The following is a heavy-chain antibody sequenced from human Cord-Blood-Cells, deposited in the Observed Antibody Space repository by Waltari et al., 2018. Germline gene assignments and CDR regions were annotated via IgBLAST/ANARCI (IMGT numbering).Heavy chain of an antibody. CDR1: GGSFRGYH. CDR3: ARSSSIAARGWDY. CDR2: INHSGST. Sequence: QVQLQQWGAGLLQPSETLSLPCAVYGGSFRGYHWPWLPQPPGKGLEWIGEINHSGSTNYNPSLKSRVTISVDTSKNQFSLKLSSVTAADTAVYYCARSSSIAARGWDYWGQGTLVTVSS. V-gene: IGHV4-34*01. D-gene: IGHD6-6*01. J-gene: IGHJ4*02.